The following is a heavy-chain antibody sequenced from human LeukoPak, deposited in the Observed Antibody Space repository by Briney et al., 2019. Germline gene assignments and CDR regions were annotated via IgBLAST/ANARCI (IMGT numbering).Heavy chain of an antibody. D-gene: IGHD1-26*01. CDR2: INPNSGGT. CDR1: GYTFTGYY. V-gene: IGHV1-2*02. J-gene: IGHJ6*03. CDR3: ARSTRTGGFDYYYYMDV. Sequence: GASVKVSCKASGYTFTGYYMHWVRQAPGQGLEWMGWINPNSGGTNYAQKFQGRVTMTRDTSISTAYMELSRLRSDDTAVYYCARSTRTGGFDYYYYMDVWGKGTTVTVSS.